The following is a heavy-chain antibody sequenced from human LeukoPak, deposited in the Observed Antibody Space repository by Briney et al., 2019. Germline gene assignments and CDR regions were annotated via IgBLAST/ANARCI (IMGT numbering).Heavy chain of an antibody. CDR2: IYYSGST. J-gene: IGHJ4*02. D-gene: IGHD3-22*01. CDR1: GGSISSSSYY. Sequence: PSETLSLTCTVSGGSISSSSYYWGWLRQPPGKGLVWIGSIYYSGSTYYNPSHKGRVNISVDTFKNQFALKLSTVTAADTAVYYCARGRYYDSSGYYYVLFFDYWGQATLVAV. CDR3: ARGRYYDSSGYYYVLFFDY. V-gene: IGHV4-39*06.